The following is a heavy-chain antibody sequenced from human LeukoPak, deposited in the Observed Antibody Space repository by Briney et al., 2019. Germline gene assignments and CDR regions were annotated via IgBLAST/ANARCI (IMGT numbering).Heavy chain of an antibody. J-gene: IGHJ3*02. CDR1: GGSISSYY. D-gene: IGHD3-22*01. Sequence: PSETLSLICTVSGGSISSYYWSWIRQPPGKGLEWIGYIYYSGSTNYNPSLKSRVTISVDTSKNQFSLKLSSVTAADTAVYYCASPETYYYDSSGYGNDAFDIWGQGTMVTVSS. CDR3: ASPETYYYDSSGYGNDAFDI. CDR2: IYYSGST. V-gene: IGHV4-59*08.